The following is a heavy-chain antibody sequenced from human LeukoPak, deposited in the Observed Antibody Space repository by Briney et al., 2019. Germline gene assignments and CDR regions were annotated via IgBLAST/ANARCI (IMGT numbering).Heavy chain of an antibody. D-gene: IGHD3-22*01. Sequence: GASVKVSCKASGYTFTSYDINWVRQATGQGLEWMGWMSPNSGNTGYAQKFQGRVTMTTDTSTSTAYMELRSLRSDDTAVYYCARFRLSYYDSSGYSAFDYWGQGTLVTVSS. V-gene: IGHV1-8*01. CDR2: MSPNSGNT. CDR3: ARFRLSYYDSSGYSAFDY. CDR1: GYTFTSYD. J-gene: IGHJ4*02.